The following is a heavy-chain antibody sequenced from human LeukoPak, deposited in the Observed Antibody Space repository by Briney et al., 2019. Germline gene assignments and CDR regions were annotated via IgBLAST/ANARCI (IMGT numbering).Heavy chain of an antibody. CDR3: ARGRRPYGSGSLFLDP. D-gene: IGHD3-10*01. V-gene: IGHV4-4*02. CDR2: IYHSGST. CDR1: GGSISSSNW. J-gene: IGHJ5*02. Sequence: SETLSLTCAVSGGSISSSNWWSWVRQPPGKGLEWIGEIYHSGSTNYNPSLKSRVTISVDKSKNQFSLKLSSVTAADTAVYYCARGRRPYGSGSLFLDPWGQGTLVTVSS.